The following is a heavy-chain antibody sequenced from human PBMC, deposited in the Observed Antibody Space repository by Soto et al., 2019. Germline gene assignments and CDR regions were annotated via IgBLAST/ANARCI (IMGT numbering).Heavy chain of an antibody. Sequence: QVQLVQSGAEGKKPGSSVKVSCKASGGTFSTYAINWVRQAPGQGLEWRGGIIPIFGTANYAHKFQGRVTITADKSTSTAYMELNSLRSEDTAVYYCARDRVREYYSTSSYGSWAFDIWGQGTMVTVSS. CDR2: IIPIFGTA. V-gene: IGHV1-69*06. CDR3: ARDRVREYYSTSSYGSWAFDI. D-gene: IGHD6-6*01. J-gene: IGHJ3*02. CDR1: GGTFSTYA.